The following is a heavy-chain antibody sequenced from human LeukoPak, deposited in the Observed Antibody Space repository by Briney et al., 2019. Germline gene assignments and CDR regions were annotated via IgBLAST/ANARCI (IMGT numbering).Heavy chain of an antibody. CDR3: ARGGGYSYGYRGLGY. Sequence: SETLSLTCTVSGGSISSYYWSWIRQPPGKGLEWIGYIYYSGSTNYNPSLKSRVTISVDTSKNQFSLKLSSVTAADTAVYYCARGGGYSYGYRGLGYWGQGTLVTVSS. V-gene: IGHV4-59*12. CDR1: GGSISSYY. J-gene: IGHJ4*02. D-gene: IGHD5-18*01. CDR2: IYYSGST.